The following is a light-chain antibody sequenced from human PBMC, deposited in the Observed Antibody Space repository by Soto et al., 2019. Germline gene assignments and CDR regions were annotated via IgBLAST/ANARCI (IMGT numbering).Light chain of an antibody. J-gene: IGKJ1*01. CDR2: AAS. Sequence: DIQMTQSPSFVSASIGDRVTITCRASQDVSIWVAWYQQRPGKAPNLLIYAASTLQSGVPSRFSGSGSGTDFTLTINSLQPEDLATYSCQHAHTLPWTFGQGTKVEIK. V-gene: IGKV1-12*01. CDR1: QDVSIW. CDR3: QHAHTLPWT.